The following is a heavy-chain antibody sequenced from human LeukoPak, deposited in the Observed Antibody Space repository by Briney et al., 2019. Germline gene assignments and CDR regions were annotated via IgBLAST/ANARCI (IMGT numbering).Heavy chain of an antibody. V-gene: IGHV1-18*01. CDR3: ARGWELDY. CDR2: ISTYNTNT. J-gene: IGHJ4*02. D-gene: IGHD1-26*01. CDR1: GYTFTSFG. Sequence: ASVKVSCKASGYTFTSFGISWVRQAPGQRREGMGWISTYNTNTQYAQKLQGRVTMTTDTSASTASMDLRSLTSDDTAVYYCARGWELDYWGQGTLVTVSS.